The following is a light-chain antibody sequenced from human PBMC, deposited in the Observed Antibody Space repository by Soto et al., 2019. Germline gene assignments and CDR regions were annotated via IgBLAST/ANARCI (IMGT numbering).Light chain of an antibody. CDR1: QSVLDNSNNRNY. CDR2: WAS. CDR3: QQYYSSPPQFI. V-gene: IGKV4-1*01. Sequence: DIVMTQSPDSLAVSLGERATISCKSSQSVLDNSNNRNYLAWFQQKPGQPPKLLIYWASTRDSGVPDRFSGSGSGTDFTLTISTLQAEDVAVYYCQQYYSSPPQFIFGQGTRLEIK. J-gene: IGKJ2*01.